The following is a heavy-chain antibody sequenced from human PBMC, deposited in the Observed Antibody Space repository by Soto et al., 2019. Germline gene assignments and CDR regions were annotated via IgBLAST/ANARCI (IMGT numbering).Heavy chain of an antibody. J-gene: IGHJ4*02. CDR3: ARPGIAAAGPFGFAY. Sequence: PGESLKISCKGSGYSFTSYWIGWVRQMPGKGLEWMGIIYPGDPDTRYSPSFQGQVTISADKSINTAYLQWSSLKASDTAMYYCARPGIAAAGPFGFAYWGQGTLVTVSS. D-gene: IGHD6-13*01. V-gene: IGHV5-51*01. CDR2: IYPGDPDT. CDR1: GYSFTSYW.